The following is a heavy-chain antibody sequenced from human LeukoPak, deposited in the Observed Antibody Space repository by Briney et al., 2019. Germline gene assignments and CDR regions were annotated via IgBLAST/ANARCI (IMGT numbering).Heavy chain of an antibody. CDR1: GGSFSGYY. D-gene: IGHD3-16*01. J-gene: IGHJ6*02. V-gene: IGHV4-34*01. CDR3: ARDVYRPSYYYYGMDV. Sequence: SETLSLTWAVYGGSFSGYYWSWIRQPPGKGLEWIGEINHSGSTNYNPSLKSRVTISVDTSKNQFSLKLSSVTAADTAVYYCARDVYRPSYYYYGMDVWGQGTTVTVSS. CDR2: INHSGST.